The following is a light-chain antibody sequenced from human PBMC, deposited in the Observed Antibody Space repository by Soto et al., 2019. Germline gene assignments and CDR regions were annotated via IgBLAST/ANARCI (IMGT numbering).Light chain of an antibody. J-gene: IGKJ4*01. CDR1: QSISTY. CDR3: QHGYSTPLT. Sequence: DIQMTQSPSSLSASVGDRVTITCRASQSISTYLHWYQRKPGKAPNLLIYAASTLQSGVPSRFSGSGSGTDFTLTISSLQPEDVATYFCQHGYSTPLTFGGGTKVDIK. V-gene: IGKV1-39*01. CDR2: AAS.